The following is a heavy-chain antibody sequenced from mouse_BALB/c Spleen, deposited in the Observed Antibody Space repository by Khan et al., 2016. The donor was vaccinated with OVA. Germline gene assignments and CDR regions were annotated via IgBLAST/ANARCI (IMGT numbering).Heavy chain of an antibody. CDR2: IYPGTDNT. D-gene: IGHD6-2*01. Sequence: QVQLKQSGAELVRPGASVKLSCRTSGYIFTNYWIHWVKQRSGQGLEWIARIYPGTDNTYYNEKLKDKATLTADRSSSTAYMQLNSLKSEDSAVYVCAREESLYYFVYWGQGTTLTVSS. CDR3: AREESLYYFVY. J-gene: IGHJ2*01. CDR1: GYIFTNYW. V-gene: IGHV1-76*01.